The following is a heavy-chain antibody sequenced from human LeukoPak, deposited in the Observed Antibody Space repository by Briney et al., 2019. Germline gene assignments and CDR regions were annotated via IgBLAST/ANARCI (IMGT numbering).Heavy chain of an antibody. CDR2: ISSSSSYI. CDR3: AKDLRRITMIVVVITTISASGAFDI. D-gene: IGHD3-22*01. Sequence: GGSLRLSCAASRFTFSSYSMNWVRQAPGKGLEWVSSISSSSSYIYYADSVKGRFTISRDNSKNTLYLQMNSLRAEDTAVYYCAKDLRRITMIVVVITTISASGAFDIWGQGTMVTVSS. J-gene: IGHJ3*02. V-gene: IGHV3-21*04. CDR1: RFTFSSYS.